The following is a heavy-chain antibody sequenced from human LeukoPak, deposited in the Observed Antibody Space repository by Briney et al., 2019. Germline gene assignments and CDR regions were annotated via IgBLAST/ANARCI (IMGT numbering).Heavy chain of an antibody. D-gene: IGHD4-17*01. CDR3: ARESTVGNFDY. Sequence: VAVIYGGGNTYYAESVKGRFTISRDSSKNTLYLQINTLRAEDTAVYYCARESTVGNFDYWGQGTLVTVSS. J-gene: IGHJ4*02. CDR2: IYGGGNT. V-gene: IGHV3-66*01.